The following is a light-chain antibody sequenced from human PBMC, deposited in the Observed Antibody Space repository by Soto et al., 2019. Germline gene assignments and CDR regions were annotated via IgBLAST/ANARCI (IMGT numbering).Light chain of an antibody. J-gene: IGKJ2*01. CDR3: QQCSYSLYP. CDR1: LNLLYSSNNRNY. Sequence: SVMTQSPDSLALSLGERATINCKSSLNLLYSSNNRNYLSWYQQKPGQPPKLLIYWASTLESGVPDRVSGSASETELTRTISSLQAEAVAVYYCQQCSYSLYPFGHGSRLAIK. CDR2: WAS. V-gene: IGKV4-1*01.